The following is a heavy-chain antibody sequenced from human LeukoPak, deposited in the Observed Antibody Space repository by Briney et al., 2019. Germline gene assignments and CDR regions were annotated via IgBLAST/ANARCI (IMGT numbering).Heavy chain of an antibody. V-gene: IGHV1-46*01. J-gene: IGHJ4*02. CDR3: ATGGTWELADY. D-gene: IGHD1-26*01. CDR2: INPSGGST. CDR1: GYTFTSYY. Sequence: ASVKVSCKASGYTFTSYYMHWVRQAPGQGLEWMGIINPSGGSTSYAQKFQGGVTMTRDTSTSTVYMELSSLRSEDTAVYYCATGGTWELADYWGQGTLVTVSS.